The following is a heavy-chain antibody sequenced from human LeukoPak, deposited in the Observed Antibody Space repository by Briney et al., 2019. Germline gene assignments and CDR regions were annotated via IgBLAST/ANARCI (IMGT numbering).Heavy chain of an antibody. CDR2: IYHSGST. V-gene: IGHV4-59*01. CDR1: GGSISSYY. D-gene: IGHD3-3*01. CDR3: ARGSLRFLEWLPLDY. J-gene: IGHJ4*02. Sequence: PSETLSLTCTVSGGSISSYYWSWIRQPPGKGLEWIGYIYHSGSTNYNPSLKSRVTISVDTSKNQFSLKLSSVTAADTAVYYCARGSLRFLEWLPLDYWGQGTLVTVSS.